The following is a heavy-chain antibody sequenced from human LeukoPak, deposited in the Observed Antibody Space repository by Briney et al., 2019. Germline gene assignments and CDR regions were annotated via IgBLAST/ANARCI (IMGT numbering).Heavy chain of an antibody. V-gene: IGHV4-59*01. Sequence: SETLSLTCIVPGGSISNYYWSWIRQPPGKGLEWIGHIYYSGSTNYNPSLKSRVTISVDTSRNQFSLKLSSVTAADTAMYYCARVSALYPYYYGMDVWGQGTTVTVSS. CDR2: IYYSGST. J-gene: IGHJ6*02. D-gene: IGHD2/OR15-2a*01. CDR1: GGSISNYY. CDR3: ARVSALYPYYYGMDV.